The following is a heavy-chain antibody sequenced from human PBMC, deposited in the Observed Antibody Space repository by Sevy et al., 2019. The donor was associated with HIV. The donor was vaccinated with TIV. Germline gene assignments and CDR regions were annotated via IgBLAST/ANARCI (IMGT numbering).Heavy chain of an antibody. CDR1: GFTFNFYG. V-gene: IGHV3-30*18. D-gene: IGHD3-22*01. CDR3: VKAPNDYDNSGWAGLEV. Sequence: GGSLRLSCAASGFTFNFYGMHWVRQAPGKGLEWVALISYDGNLKYYADSAKGRFTISRDNSKNTLYLQMNSLRPEDTAVYCCVKAPNDYDNSGWAGLEVWGQGTTVTVSS. CDR2: ISYDGNLK. J-gene: IGHJ6*02.